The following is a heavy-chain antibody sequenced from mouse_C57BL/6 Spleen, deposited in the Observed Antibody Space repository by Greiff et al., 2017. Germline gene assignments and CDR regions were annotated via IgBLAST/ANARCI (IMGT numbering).Heavy chain of an antibody. V-gene: IGHV1-82*01. J-gene: IGHJ3*01. CDR2: IYPGDGDT. Sequence: QVQLKQSGPELVKPGASVKISCKASGYAFSSSWMNWVKQRPGKGLEWIGRIYPGDGDTNYNGKFKGKATLTADKSSSTAYMQLSSLTSEDSAVYFCASGDGFRFAYWGQGTLVTVSA. CDR1: GYAFSSSW. CDR3: ASGDGFRFAY. D-gene: IGHD2-3*01.